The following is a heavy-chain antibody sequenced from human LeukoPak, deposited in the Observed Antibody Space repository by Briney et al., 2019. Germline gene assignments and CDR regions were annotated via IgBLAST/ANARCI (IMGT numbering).Heavy chain of an antibody. V-gene: IGHV3-30*18. CDR3: AKDRQQLVPDY. CDR2: ISYDGSNK. J-gene: IGHJ4*02. Sequence: GGSLRLSCAASGFTFSSYGMHWVRQAPGKGLEWVAVISYDGSNKYYADSVKGRFTISRDNSKNTLYLQMSSLRAEDTAVYYCAKDRQQLVPDYWGQGTLVTVSS. CDR1: GFTFSSYG. D-gene: IGHD6-13*01.